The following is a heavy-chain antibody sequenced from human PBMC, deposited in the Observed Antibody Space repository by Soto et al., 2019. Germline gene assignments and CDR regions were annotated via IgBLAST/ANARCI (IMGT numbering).Heavy chain of an antibody. CDR2: ISYSGST. J-gene: IGHJ4*02. CDR3: ARGQALRNYYDSSGYYYFFDY. D-gene: IGHD3-22*01. V-gene: IGHV4-61*01. CDR1: GGSLTSGNYF. Sequence: QVQLQESGPGLVKPSVTLSLTCTVSGGSLTSGNYFWSWIRQPPGEGLEWIGYISYSGSTNYNPSLKSRVTISVDTSKNQFSLKLNSVTASDTAVYYCARGQALRNYYDSSGYYYFFDYWGQGTLVTVSS.